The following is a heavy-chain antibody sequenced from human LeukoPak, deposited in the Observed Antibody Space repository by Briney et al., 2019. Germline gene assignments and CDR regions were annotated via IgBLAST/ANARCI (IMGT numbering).Heavy chain of an antibody. D-gene: IGHD3-22*01. CDR3: ARDHSSGRYGLFDI. V-gene: IGHV3-33*01. CDR2: IWYDGSNK. Sequence: GRSLRLSCAASGFTFSSYGMHWVGQAPGKGLEWVAVIWYDGSNKYYADSVKGRFTISRDNSKNTLYLQMNSLRAEDTAVYYCARDHSSGRYGLFDIWGQGTMVTVSS. J-gene: IGHJ3*02. CDR1: GFTFSSYG.